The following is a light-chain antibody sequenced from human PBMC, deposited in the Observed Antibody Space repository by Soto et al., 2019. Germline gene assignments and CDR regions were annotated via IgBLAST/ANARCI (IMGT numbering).Light chain of an antibody. CDR3: QSYDATNQV. J-gene: IGLJ3*02. V-gene: IGLV6-57*01. CDR1: GGSIASNF. CDR2: EDN. Sequence: NFMLTQPHSVSESPGKTVIISCTRSGGSIASNFVRWYQQRPGSSPTTVISEDNQRPSGVPDRFSGSIDSSSNSASLTISGLETEDEADYFCQSYDATNQVFGGGTKLTVL.